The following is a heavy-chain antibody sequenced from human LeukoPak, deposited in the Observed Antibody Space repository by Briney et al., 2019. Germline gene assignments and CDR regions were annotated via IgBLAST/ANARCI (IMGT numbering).Heavy chain of an antibody. J-gene: IGHJ6*02. D-gene: IGHD4-17*01. CDR2: ISGSGGST. Sequence: PGGSLRLSCAASGFTFSSYAMSWVRQAPGKGLEWVSAISGSGGSTYYADSVKGRFTISRDNSKNTLYLQMNSLRAEDTAVYYCARDATLTYYGEPLLRSYYGMDVWGQGTTVTVSS. CDR3: ARDATLTYYGEPLLRSYYGMDV. V-gene: IGHV3-23*01. CDR1: GFTFSSYA.